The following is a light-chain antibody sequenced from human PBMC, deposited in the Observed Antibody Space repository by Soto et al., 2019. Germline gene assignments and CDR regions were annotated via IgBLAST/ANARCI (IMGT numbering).Light chain of an antibody. CDR3: SSYTGSRTLGV. V-gene: IGLV2-14*01. Sequence: QSALTQPASVSGSPGQSITISCTGTSSDVGGYNYVSWYQQHPGKAPKLMIYEVTNRPSGVSNRFSGSKSGNTASLTISGLQTEDAADYYCSSYTGSRTLGVFGGGTKLTVL. J-gene: IGLJ3*02. CDR1: SSDVGGYNY. CDR2: EVT.